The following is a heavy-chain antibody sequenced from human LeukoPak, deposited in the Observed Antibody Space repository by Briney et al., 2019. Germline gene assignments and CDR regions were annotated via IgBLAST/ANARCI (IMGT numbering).Heavy chain of an antibody. Sequence: ASVKVSCKVSGYTLTELSMHWVRQAPGKGLEWMGSFDPEDGETIYAQKFQGRVTMTEDTSTDTAYMELSSLRSEDTAVYYCAADPLIIVGATRLDYWGQGTLVTVSS. D-gene: IGHD1-26*01. V-gene: IGHV1-24*01. J-gene: IGHJ4*02. CDR2: FDPEDGET. CDR1: GYTLTELS. CDR3: AADPLIIVGATRLDY.